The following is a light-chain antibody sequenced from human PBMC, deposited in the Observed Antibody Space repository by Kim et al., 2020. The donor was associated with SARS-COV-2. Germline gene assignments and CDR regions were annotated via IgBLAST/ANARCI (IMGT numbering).Light chain of an antibody. J-gene: IGLJ2*01. CDR2: YDS. CDR3: QVWNTDSDVV. Sequence: SYELTQPPSVAVAPGKTASITCGGINIGNKNVHWFQQKPGQAPVLVIYYDSDRPSGIPERFSGSNSGSTATLTINRVEAGDEADYYCQVWNTDSDVVFGGGTQLTVL. CDR1: NIGNKN. V-gene: IGLV3-21*04.